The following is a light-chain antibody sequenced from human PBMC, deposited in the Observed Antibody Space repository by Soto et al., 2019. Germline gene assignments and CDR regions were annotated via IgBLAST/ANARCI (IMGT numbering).Light chain of an antibody. CDR1: TGAVTSGHY. V-gene: IGLV7-46*01. Sequence: QAVVTQESSLTVSPGGTVTLTCGSSTGAVTSGHYPYWFQQKPGQAPKTLIYDTSNKPSWTPARFSGSLPGGKAALTLSGAEHEDEAEYYCILSYSGAVVFGGGTKLTV. CDR3: ILSYSGAVV. CDR2: DTS. J-gene: IGLJ3*02.